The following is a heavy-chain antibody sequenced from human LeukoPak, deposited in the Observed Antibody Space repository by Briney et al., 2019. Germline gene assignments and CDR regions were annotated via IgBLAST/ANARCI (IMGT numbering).Heavy chain of an antibody. CDR2: IKEDGSEK. Sequence: GGSLRLSCAASGFTFSSYWMSWVRQAPGKGLDWVANIKEDGSEKYYVDSVKGRFTISRDNAKNSLYLQMNSLRAEDTAVYYCASEVGASNDYFDYWGQGTLVTVSS. V-gene: IGHV3-7*01. CDR1: GFTFSSYW. CDR3: ASEVGASNDYFDY. J-gene: IGHJ4*02. D-gene: IGHD1-26*01.